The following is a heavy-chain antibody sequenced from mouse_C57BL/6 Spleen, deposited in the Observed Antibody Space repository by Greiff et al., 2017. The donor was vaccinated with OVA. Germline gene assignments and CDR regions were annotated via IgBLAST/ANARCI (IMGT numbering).Heavy chain of an antibody. CDR2: ISSGSSTI. D-gene: IGHD1-1*01. J-gene: IGHJ4*01. CDR3: ARRVITTVTDRYYAMDY. CDR1: GFTFSDYG. Sequence: EVHLVESGGGLVKPGGSLKLSCAASGFTFSDYGMHWVRQAPEKGLEWVAYISSGSSTIYYADTVKGRFTISRDNAKNTLFLQMTSLRSEDTAMYYCARRVITTVTDRYYAMDYWGQGTSVTVSS. V-gene: IGHV5-17*01.